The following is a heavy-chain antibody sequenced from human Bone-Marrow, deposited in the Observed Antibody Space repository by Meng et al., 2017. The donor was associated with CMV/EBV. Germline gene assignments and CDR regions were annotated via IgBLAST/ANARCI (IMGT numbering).Heavy chain of an antibody. Sequence: GESLKISCAASGFTFSSYAMNWVRQAPGKGLEWVSVIYSGGSSTYYADSVKGRFTISRDNSKNTLYLQMNSLRAEDTAVYYCAKVIVGATSGFDDWGQGTLVTGSS. CDR2: IYSGGSST. CDR1: GFTFSSYA. J-gene: IGHJ4*02. V-gene: IGHV3-23*03. D-gene: IGHD1-26*01. CDR3: AKVIVGATSGFDD.